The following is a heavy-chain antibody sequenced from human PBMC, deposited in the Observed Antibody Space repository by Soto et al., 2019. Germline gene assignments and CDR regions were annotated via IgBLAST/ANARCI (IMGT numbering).Heavy chain of an antibody. CDR1: GFTFSSYG. D-gene: IGHD3-16*01. CDR3: VKSGLPAAPLGGVDY. J-gene: IGHJ4*02. CDR2: ISYDGSNK. Sequence: QVQLVESGGGVVQPGRSLRLSCAASGFTFSSYGMHWVRQAPGKGLEWVAVISYDGSNKYYADSVKGRFTISRDNSKNTLYLQMNSLRAEDTAVYYCVKSGLPAAPLGGVDYWGQGTLVTVSS. V-gene: IGHV3-30*18.